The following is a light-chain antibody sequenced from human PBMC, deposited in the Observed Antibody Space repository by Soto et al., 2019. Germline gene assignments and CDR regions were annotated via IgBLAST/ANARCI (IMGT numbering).Light chain of an antibody. CDR3: QQRSNWPPA. V-gene: IGKV3-11*01. J-gene: IGKJ5*01. Sequence: EIVFTQSPATLSLYPGERANLSCRASQSVSSYLAWYQQKPGQAPRLLISDASNRATGIPARFSGSGSGTDFTLTISSLEPEDFAVYYCQQRSNWPPAFGQGTQLEIK. CDR2: DAS. CDR1: QSVSSY.